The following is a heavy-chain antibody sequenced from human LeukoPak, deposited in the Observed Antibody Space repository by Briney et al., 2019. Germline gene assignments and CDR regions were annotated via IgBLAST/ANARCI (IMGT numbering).Heavy chain of an antibody. J-gene: IGHJ4*02. CDR1: GFTFSSYW. Sequence: GGSLRLSCAASGFTFSSYWMHWVRQAPGKGLVWVSRINSDGSSTSYADSVKGRFTISRDNAKNTLYLQMNSLRAEDTAVYYCAAHFLQYDSSGYGIFDYWGQGTLVTVSS. CDR3: AAHFLQYDSSGYGIFDY. CDR2: INSDGSST. D-gene: IGHD3-22*01. V-gene: IGHV3-74*01.